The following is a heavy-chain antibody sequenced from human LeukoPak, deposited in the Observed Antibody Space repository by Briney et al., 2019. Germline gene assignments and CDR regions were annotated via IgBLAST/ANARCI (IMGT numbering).Heavy chain of an antibody. D-gene: IGHD6-13*01. CDR1: GYTLSRYG. Sequence: ASVKVSCKASGYTLSRYGISWVRQAPGKGLEWMGWISAYNGNTNYAQKLQGRVTMTTDTSTSTAYRELRSLRSDDTAVYYCAIDSGSYSGSSYMDVWGKGTTVTVSS. J-gene: IGHJ6*03. CDR2: ISAYNGNT. V-gene: IGHV1-18*01. CDR3: AIDSGSYSGSSYMDV.